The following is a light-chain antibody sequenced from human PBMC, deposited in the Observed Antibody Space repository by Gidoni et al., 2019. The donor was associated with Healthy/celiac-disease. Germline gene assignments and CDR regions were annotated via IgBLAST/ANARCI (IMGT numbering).Light chain of an antibody. CDR2: DAS. V-gene: IGKV1-33*01. CDR1: QDISNY. CDR3: QPYDTLPLT. J-gene: IGKJ4*01. Sequence: DIQMTQSPSSLSASVGDRVTITCQASQDISNYLNWYQKKPGKAPKLLIYDASNLETGVPSRFSGSGAGTDFPFTISSLPPEDIATYYCQPYDTLPLTFGGGTKVEIK.